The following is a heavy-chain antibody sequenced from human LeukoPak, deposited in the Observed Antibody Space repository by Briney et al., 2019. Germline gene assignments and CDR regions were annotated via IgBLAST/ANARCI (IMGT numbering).Heavy chain of an antibody. J-gene: IGHJ6*04. CDR2: ISSSGSTI. CDR1: GFTFSSYE. D-gene: IGHD3-10*02. V-gene: IGHV3-48*03. Sequence: GGSLRLSCAASGFTFSSYEMNWVRQAPWKGLDGVSYISSSGSTIYYADSVKGRFTISRDNAKNSLYLQMNSLRAEDTAVYYCAELGITMIGGVWGKGTTVTISS. CDR3: AELGITMIGGV.